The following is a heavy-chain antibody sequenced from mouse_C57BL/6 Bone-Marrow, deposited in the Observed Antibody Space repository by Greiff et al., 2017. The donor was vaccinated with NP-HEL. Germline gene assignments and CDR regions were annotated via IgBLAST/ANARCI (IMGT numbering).Heavy chain of an antibody. Sequence: EVKVVESGGGLVQPGGSLKLSCAASGFTFSDYGMAWVRQAPRKGPEWVAFISNLAYSIYYADTVTGRFTIARENAKNTLYLEMSSLRSEDTAMYYCARHYYYGSRYAMDYWGQGTSVTVSS. CDR1: GFTFSDYG. J-gene: IGHJ4*01. V-gene: IGHV5-15*01. CDR2: ISNLAYSI. D-gene: IGHD1-1*01. CDR3: ARHYYYGSRYAMDY.